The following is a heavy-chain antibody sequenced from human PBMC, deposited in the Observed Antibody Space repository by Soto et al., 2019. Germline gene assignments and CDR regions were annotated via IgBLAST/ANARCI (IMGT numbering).Heavy chain of an antibody. Sequence: VQLVESGGGVVQPGRSLRLLCEASRFPFSRYGMHWVRQAPGMGLEWVAVISWDGLAQYYGDSVRGRFTISRDNSQSTLYLQMNSLRTEDTAIYYCAKETIQVGGPNYFDYWGQGVLVTVSS. CDR3: AKETIQVGGPNYFDY. CDR1: RFPFSRYG. CDR2: ISWDGLAQ. V-gene: IGHV3-30*18. D-gene: IGHD1-1*01. J-gene: IGHJ4*02.